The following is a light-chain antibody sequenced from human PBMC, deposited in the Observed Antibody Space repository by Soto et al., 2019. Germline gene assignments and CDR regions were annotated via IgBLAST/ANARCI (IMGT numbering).Light chain of an antibody. CDR1: QSVSSN. J-gene: IGKJ1*01. CDR3: QQYNKWPPWT. V-gene: IGKV3-15*01. CDR2: GAS. Sequence: EIVMTQSPATLSVSPGERATLSCRASQSVSSNLAWYQQKPGQVPRLLIYGASTRATGIPARFSGSGSGTEFTLTISSLQSEDFAVYYCQQYNKWPPWTFGQGTKVEIK.